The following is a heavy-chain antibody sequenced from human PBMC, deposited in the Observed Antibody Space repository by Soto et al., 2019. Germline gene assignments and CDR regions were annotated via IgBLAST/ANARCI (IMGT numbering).Heavy chain of an antibody. D-gene: IGHD6-13*01. Sequence: SETLSLTCTVSGGSISSSSYYWGWIRQPPGKGLEWIGYIYYSGSTNYNPSLKSRVTISVDTSKNQFSLKLSSVTAADTAAYYCARAQGIAAAADNWFDPWGQGTLVTVSS. J-gene: IGHJ5*02. V-gene: IGHV4-61*05. CDR3: ARAQGIAAAADNWFDP. CDR1: GGSISSSSYY. CDR2: IYYSGST.